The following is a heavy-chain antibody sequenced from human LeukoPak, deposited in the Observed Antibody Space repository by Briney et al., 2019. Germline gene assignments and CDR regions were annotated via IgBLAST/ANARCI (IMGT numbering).Heavy chain of an antibody. CDR2: INPSGSDT. D-gene: IGHD1-26*01. Sequence: GASVKVSCKATGYTFTAYYMHWVRQAPGRGLEWMGLINPSGSDTVYAQKFQGRLTMTRDMSTSTDYMELSSLRFDDTAVYYCARDNSVGDTAWWFDPWGQGTLVTVSS. CDR1: GYTFTAYY. V-gene: IGHV1-46*01. J-gene: IGHJ5*02. CDR3: ARDNSVGDTAWWFDP.